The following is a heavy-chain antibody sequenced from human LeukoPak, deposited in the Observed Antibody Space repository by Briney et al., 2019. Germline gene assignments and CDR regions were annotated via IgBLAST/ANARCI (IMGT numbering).Heavy chain of an antibody. Sequence: ASVKVSCKASGYTFTGYYMHWVRQAPGQGLEWMGWINPNSGGTNYAQKFQGRVTMTRVTSISTAYMELSRLRSDDTAVYYCAREVEMVRGVINYYYGMDVWGQGTMVTVSS. J-gene: IGHJ6*02. V-gene: IGHV1-2*02. CDR3: AREVEMVRGVINYYYGMDV. CDR1: GYTFTGYY. CDR2: INPNSGGT. D-gene: IGHD3-10*01.